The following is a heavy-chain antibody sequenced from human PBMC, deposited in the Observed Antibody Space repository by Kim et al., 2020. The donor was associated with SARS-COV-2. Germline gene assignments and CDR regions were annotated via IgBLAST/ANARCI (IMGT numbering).Heavy chain of an antibody. J-gene: IGHJ4*02. V-gene: IGHV4-59*01. Sequence: YNPSLKSRVTISVDTSKNQFSLKLSSVTAADTAVYYCARFMVRGVIIGDYWGQGTLVTVSS. D-gene: IGHD3-10*01. CDR3: ARFMVRGVIIGDY.